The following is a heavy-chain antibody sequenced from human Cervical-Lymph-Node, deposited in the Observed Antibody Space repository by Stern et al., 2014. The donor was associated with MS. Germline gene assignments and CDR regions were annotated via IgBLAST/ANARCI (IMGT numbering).Heavy chain of an antibody. V-gene: IGHV3-74*01. Sequence: EVPLVESGGGLVQPGGSLRLSCAASGFTFSSYWMHWVRQAPGKGLVWVSGIKYDGSRTNFADSGKGRFTISRDNAKSTLFLQMNSLRADDTAVYYCASNNHYGVSLDYWGQGALVTVSS. CDR2: IKYDGSRT. D-gene: IGHD4-17*01. CDR3: ASNNHYGVSLDY. J-gene: IGHJ4*02. CDR1: GFTFSSYW.